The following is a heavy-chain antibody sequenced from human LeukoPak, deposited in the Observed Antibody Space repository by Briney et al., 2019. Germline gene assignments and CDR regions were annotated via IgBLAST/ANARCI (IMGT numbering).Heavy chain of an antibody. V-gene: IGHV4-34*01. CDR1: GGAFSGYY. D-gene: IGHD3-10*01. J-gene: IGHJ4*02. Sequence: SETLSLTCAVYGGAFSGYYWSWLRQPPGKGVEWLGEVNRSGSTKYNPSLKSRDTISLDTSKNQFSLKLSSVTAASTAVYYCARGGTYYYGSGLIYWGQGTLVTVSS. CDR2: VNRSGST. CDR3: ARGGTYYYGSGLIY.